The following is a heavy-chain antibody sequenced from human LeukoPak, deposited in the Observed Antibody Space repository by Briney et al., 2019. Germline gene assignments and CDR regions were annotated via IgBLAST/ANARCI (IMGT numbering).Heavy chain of an antibody. D-gene: IGHD6-19*01. CDR2: IYYSGST. CDR3: ARVRAVAGRGYLDY. CDR1: GGSISGYY. Sequence: SETLSLTCTVSGGSISGYYWSWIRQPPGKGLEWLGYIYYSGSTSYNPSLKSRVTISVDPSKNQFSLKLSSVTAADTALYYCARVRAVAGRGYLDYWGQGTLVTVSS. V-gene: IGHV4-59*08. J-gene: IGHJ4*02.